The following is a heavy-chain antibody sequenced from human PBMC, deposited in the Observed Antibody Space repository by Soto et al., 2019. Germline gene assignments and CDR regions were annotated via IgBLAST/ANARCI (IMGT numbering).Heavy chain of an antibody. CDR1: GFTFSSYG. CDR3: AKDLATTYYYYGMDV. Sequence: QVQLMESGGGVVQPGRSLRLSCAASGFTFSSYGMHWVRQAPGKGLEWVAVISYDGSNKYYADSVKGRFTISRDNSKNTLYLQMNSLRAEDTAVYYCAKDLATTYYYYGMDVWGQGTTVTVSS. CDR2: ISYDGSNK. D-gene: IGHD1-26*01. V-gene: IGHV3-30*18. J-gene: IGHJ6*02.